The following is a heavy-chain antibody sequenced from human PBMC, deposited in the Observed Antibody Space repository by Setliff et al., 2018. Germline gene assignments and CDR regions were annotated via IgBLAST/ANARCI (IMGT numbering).Heavy chain of an antibody. Sequence: PSETLSLTCSVSSGSISPYYWSWIRQPPGKGLEWIGNIYYRGYTNYNPSLKSRVTISVDTSKNQFSLKLSSVTAADTAVYYCARDKRNGATGAFDIWGQGTMVTVSS. CDR2: IYYRGYT. J-gene: IGHJ3*02. CDR3: ARDKRNGATGAFDI. D-gene: IGHD1-1*01. CDR1: SGSISPYY. V-gene: IGHV4-59*12.